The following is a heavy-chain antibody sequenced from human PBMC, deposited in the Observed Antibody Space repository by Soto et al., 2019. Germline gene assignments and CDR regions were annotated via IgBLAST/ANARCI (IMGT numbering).Heavy chain of an antibody. Sequence: QVQLQESGPGLVKPSQTLSLTCTVSGLAISRGGPYWGLIRQLPGKGLEWIGYIYYTGETFFNPSLESRLTISTDMSKNQFSLKLTAVTAADTAIYYCARTVVGAQSQTDYWGHGILVTVSS. CDR1: GLAISRGGPY. D-gene: IGHD1-26*01. J-gene: IGHJ4*01. CDR2: IYYTGET. CDR3: ARTVVGAQSQTDY. V-gene: IGHV4-31*03.